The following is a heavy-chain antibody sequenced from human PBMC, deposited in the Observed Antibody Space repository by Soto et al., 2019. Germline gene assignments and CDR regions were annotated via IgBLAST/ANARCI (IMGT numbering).Heavy chain of an antibody. J-gene: IGHJ4*02. CDR3: AIQDCTNDVCLEAAVTVGGALEY. Sequence: EVQLVESGGGLVQPGEALRLACAASGFSIRKYWMHWVRQAPGKGPVWVSYISGDGTTTDYAGSVKGRFTISRDNAKNTLFPQMDSLRVEDTAIYFCAIQDCTNDVCLEAAVTVGGALEYWGRGAQVTVSS. D-gene: IGHD2-8*01. CDR1: GFSIRKYW. V-gene: IGHV3-74*01. CDR2: ISGDGTTT.